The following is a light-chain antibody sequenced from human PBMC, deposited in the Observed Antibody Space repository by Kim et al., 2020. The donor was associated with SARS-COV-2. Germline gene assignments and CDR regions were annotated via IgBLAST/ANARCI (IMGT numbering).Light chain of an antibody. Sequence: DIVMTQPPDSLAVSLGERATINCKSSQSVLYSSNNKNYLAWYQQKPGQPPKLLIYWASTRESGVPDRFSGSGSGTDFTLTISSLQAEDVAVYYCQQYYSTPSFGQGTKLEI. CDR1: QSVLYSSNNKNY. CDR3: QQYYSTPS. CDR2: WAS. V-gene: IGKV4-1*01. J-gene: IGKJ2*01.